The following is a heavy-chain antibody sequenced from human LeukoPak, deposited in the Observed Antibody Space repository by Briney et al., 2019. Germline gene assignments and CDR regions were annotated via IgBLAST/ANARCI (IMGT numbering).Heavy chain of an antibody. CDR1: GVSISSDNW. Sequence: SETLSLTCAVCGVSISSDNWWTWVRQPPGKGLEWIGEINHSGSTNYNPSLKSRVTISVDTSKNQFSLKLSSVTAADTAVYYCARGGVLRYFDWLSPWGQGTLVTVSS. V-gene: IGHV4-4*02. CDR3: ARGGVLRYFDWLSP. CDR2: INHSGST. D-gene: IGHD3-9*01. J-gene: IGHJ5*02.